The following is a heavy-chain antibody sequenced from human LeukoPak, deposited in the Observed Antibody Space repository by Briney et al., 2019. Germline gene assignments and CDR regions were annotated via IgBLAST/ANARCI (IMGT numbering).Heavy chain of an antibody. V-gene: IGHV3-74*01. D-gene: IGHD2-21*01. Sequence: GGSLRLSCAASGFTVSSNYMSWVRQAPGKGLVWASRISDDGSYTSNVDSVKGRFTISRDNVNNMLYLHMNSLRAEDTAVYYCASFGISWRSSYWGQGTLVTVSS. CDR2: ISDDGSYT. J-gene: IGHJ4*02. CDR1: GFTVSSNY. CDR3: ASFGISWRSSY.